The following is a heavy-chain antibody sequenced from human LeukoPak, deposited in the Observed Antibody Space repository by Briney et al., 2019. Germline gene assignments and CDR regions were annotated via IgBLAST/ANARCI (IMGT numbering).Heavy chain of an antibody. J-gene: IGHJ6*03. Sequence: ASVKVSCKASGGTFSSYGISWVRQAPGQGLEWMGGIIPIFGTANYAQKFQGRVTITADESTSTAYMEPSSLRSEDTAVYYCASCVGITIFGVVITPWYMDVWGKGTTVTVSS. CDR3: ASCVGITIFGVVITPWYMDV. V-gene: IGHV1-69*13. CDR2: IIPIFGTA. CDR1: GGTFSSYG. D-gene: IGHD3-3*01.